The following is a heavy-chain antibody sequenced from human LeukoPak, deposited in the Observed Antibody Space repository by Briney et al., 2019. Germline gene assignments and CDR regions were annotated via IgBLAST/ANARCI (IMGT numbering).Heavy chain of an antibody. J-gene: IGHJ5*01. D-gene: IGHD1-26*01. CDR1: GFTFSNAW. CDR3: ARSPPSLLWFGS. V-gene: IGHV3-11*04. Sequence: GGSLRLSCAASGFTFSNAWMSWVRQAPGKGLEWVSYISSRGTTIYYADSVKGRFTISRDNAKNSLYLQMNSLRAEDTAVYYCARSPPSLLWFGSWGQGTLVTVSS. CDR2: ISSRGTTI.